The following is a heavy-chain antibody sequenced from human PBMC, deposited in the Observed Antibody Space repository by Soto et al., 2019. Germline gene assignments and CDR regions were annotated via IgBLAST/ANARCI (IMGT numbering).Heavy chain of an antibody. Sequence: SETLSLTFAVYGGSFSGYYWSWIRQPPGKGLEWIGEINHSGSTNYNPSLKSRVTISVDTSKNQFSLKLSSVTAADTAVYYCARGSVLWFGELSMFDYWGQGTLVTVSS. V-gene: IGHV4-34*01. CDR1: GGSFSGYY. CDR2: INHSGST. D-gene: IGHD3-10*01. CDR3: ARGSVLWFGELSMFDY. J-gene: IGHJ4*02.